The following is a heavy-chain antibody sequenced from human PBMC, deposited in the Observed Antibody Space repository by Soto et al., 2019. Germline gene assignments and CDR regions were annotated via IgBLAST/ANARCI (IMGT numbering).Heavy chain of an antibody. CDR2: ISSNGGST. CDR1: GFTFSSYA. CDR3: AREWLSRTPNY. D-gene: IGHD3-22*01. Sequence: GSLRLSCAASGFTFSSYAMHWVRQAPGKGLGYVSAISSNGGSTYYADSVKGRFTISRDNSKNTLYLQMGSLRAEDMAVYYCAREWLSRTPNYWGQGTLVTVSS. V-gene: IGHV3-64*02. J-gene: IGHJ4*02.